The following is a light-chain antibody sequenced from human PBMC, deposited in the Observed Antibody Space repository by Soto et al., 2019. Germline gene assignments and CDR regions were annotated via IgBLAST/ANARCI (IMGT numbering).Light chain of an antibody. CDR2: GAS. Sequence: VVTESLNKMSVSPGERATLSCRASQSVSSNVAWYQQTPGQAPRLLIYGASARAAGIPDRFSGSGSGTEFTLTISSLQSEDFAVYYCQQYNNWPPVTFGQGTRLEIK. J-gene: IGKJ5*01. CDR3: QQYNNWPPVT. CDR1: QSVSSN. V-gene: IGKV3-15*01.